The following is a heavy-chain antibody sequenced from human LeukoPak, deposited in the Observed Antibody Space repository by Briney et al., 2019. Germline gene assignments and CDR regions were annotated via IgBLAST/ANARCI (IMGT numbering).Heavy chain of an antibody. V-gene: IGHV1-2*02. CDR1: GYTFIDYY. Sequence: GASVTVSRTASGYTFIDYYVHWVRQAPGQGLEFMGWINPKSGVTSYAQRFQARVSLSRDTSISTAYMELSRLRSADTAIYYCATTSIWTGYADDAFDIWGQGTMVIVSS. CDR2: INPKSGVT. D-gene: IGHD3-9*01. J-gene: IGHJ3*02. CDR3: ATTSIWTGYADDAFDI.